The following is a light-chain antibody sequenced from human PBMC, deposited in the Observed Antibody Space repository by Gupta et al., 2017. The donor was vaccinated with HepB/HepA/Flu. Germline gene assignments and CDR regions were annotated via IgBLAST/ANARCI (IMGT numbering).Light chain of an antibody. CDR1: QNIYSN. CDR3: QHYNTWPLQ. Sequence: ETVMTQSPATLSVSLGERATLSCRASQNIYSNLAWYQQKPGQVPRILIYGADTRATGITDRFSGSGAGTDFTLTSRSRQYEDFDAYDSQHYNTWPLQLGVGPKVEVK. J-gene: IGKJ4*02. V-gene: IGKV3-15*01. CDR2: GAD.